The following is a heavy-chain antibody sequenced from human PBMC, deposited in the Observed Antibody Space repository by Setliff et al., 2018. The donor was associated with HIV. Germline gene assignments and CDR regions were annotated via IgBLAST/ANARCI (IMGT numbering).Heavy chain of an antibody. Sequence: SETLSLTCTVSGGSISSAAYYWTWIRQPAGKGLEWIGHIYTTGRTNYNPSLKSRVTISLDTSKNQFFLRLSSVTAADTAVYYCAAATTLDYWGQGTLVTVSS. J-gene: IGHJ4*02. CDR2: IYTTGRT. CDR1: GGSISSAAYY. V-gene: IGHV4-61*09. CDR3: AAATTLDY. D-gene: IGHD1-26*01.